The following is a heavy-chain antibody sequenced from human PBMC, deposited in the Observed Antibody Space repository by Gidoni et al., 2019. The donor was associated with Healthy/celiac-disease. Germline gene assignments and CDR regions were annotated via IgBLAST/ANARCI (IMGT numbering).Heavy chain of an antibody. Sequence: QVQLQQWGAGLLKPSETLSLTCAVYGGSFSGYYWSWIRQPPGKGLEWIGEINPSGSTNYNPSLKSRVTISVDTSKNQFSLKLSSVTAADTAVYYCAGGNWNYGILTSYYFDYWGQGTLVTVSS. CDR2: INPSGST. CDR3: AGGNWNYGILTSYYFDY. J-gene: IGHJ4*02. CDR1: GGSFSGYY. D-gene: IGHD1-7*01. V-gene: IGHV4-34*01.